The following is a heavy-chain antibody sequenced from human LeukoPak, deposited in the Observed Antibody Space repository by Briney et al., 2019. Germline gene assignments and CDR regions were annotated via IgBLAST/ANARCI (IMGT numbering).Heavy chain of an antibody. Sequence: ASVKVSCKASGYTFTSYGISWVRQAPGQGLEWMGWISAYNGNTNYARKLQGRVTMTTDTSTSTACMELRSLRSDDTAVYYCARDSVEYGDLSWFDPWGQGTLVTVSS. CDR1: GYTFTSYG. CDR3: ARDSVEYGDLSWFDP. J-gene: IGHJ5*02. V-gene: IGHV1-18*01. D-gene: IGHD4-17*01. CDR2: ISAYNGNT.